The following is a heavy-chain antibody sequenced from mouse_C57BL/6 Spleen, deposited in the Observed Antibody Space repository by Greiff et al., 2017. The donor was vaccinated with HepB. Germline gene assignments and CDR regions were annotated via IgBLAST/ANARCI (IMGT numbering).Heavy chain of an antibody. D-gene: IGHD4-1*01. CDR1: GYTFTSYW. Sequence: QVQLKQPGAELVMPGASVKLSCKASGYTFTSYWMHWVKQRPGQGLEWIGEIDPSDSYTNYNQKFKGKSTLTVDKSSSTAYMQLSSLTSEDSAVYYCARWGNWVDYWGQGTTLTVSS. CDR3: ARWGNWVDY. CDR2: IDPSDSYT. V-gene: IGHV1-69*01. J-gene: IGHJ2*01.